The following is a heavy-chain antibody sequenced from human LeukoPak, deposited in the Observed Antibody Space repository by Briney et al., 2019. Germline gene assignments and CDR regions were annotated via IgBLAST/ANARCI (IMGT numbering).Heavy chain of an antibody. CDR2: ISNSDGNT. Sequence: PGGSLRLSCAASGFTFSSYAMSWVRQAPGKGLEWVSTISNSDGNTYYADSVKGRFTISRDNSKNTLYLQMNSLRAEDTAVYYCARGGGVVPAAIGYYYMDVWGKGTTVTVSS. D-gene: IGHD2-2*01. V-gene: IGHV3-23*01. CDR1: GFTFSSYA. J-gene: IGHJ6*03. CDR3: ARGGGVVPAAIGYYYMDV.